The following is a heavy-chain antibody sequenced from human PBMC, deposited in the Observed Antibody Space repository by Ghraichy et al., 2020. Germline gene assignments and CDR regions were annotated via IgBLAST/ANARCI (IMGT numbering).Heavy chain of an antibody. J-gene: IGHJ5*02. CDR1: GYTFTAYY. Sequence: ASVKVSCKASGYTFTAYYIHWVRQAPGQGLEWMGWINPNNGDTKYVRKFQGRVTMTRDTSISTAYMELSRLRSDDTAVYYCTREFAAEQRVPWGQGTLVTVSS. D-gene: IGHD6-6*01. V-gene: IGHV1-2*02. CDR3: TREFAAEQRVP. CDR2: INPNNGDT.